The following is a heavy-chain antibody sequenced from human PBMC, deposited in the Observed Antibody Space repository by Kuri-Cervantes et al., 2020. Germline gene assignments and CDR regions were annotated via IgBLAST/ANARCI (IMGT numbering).Heavy chain of an antibody. Sequence: GESLKISCAASGFTFSNAWMSWVRQAPGKGLEWVGLSKSKSDGGTMDYSAPVKDRFTISRDDSKTTLFLKMDSLKAEDTGIYYCVSLSAGGWGQGTLVTVSS. CDR3: VSLSAGG. CDR2: SKSKSDGGTM. V-gene: IGHV3-15*01. CDR1: GFTFSNAW. D-gene: IGHD2-15*01. J-gene: IGHJ4*02.